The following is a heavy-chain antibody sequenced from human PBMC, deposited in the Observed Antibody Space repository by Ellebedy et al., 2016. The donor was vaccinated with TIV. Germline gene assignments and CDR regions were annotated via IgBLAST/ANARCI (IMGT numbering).Heavy chain of an antibody. CDR1: GGSISDYY. CDR2: IYYSGST. V-gene: IGHV4-59*12. J-gene: IGHJ3*02. CDR3: ARAVLLWFGGPPVAFDI. D-gene: IGHD3-10*01. Sequence: SETLSLTXTVSGGSISDYYWSWIRQPPGKGLEWIGYIYYSGSTNYNPSLKSRVTISVDTSKNQFSLKLSSVTAADTAVYYCARAVLLWFGGPPVAFDIWGQGTMVTVSS.